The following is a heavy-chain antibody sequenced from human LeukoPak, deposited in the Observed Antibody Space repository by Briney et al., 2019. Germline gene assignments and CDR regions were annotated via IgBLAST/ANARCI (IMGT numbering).Heavy chain of an antibody. D-gene: IGHD6-13*01. V-gene: IGHV1-8*01. J-gene: IGHJ5*02. CDR2: MNPNSGNT. CDR3: ARGTPLAAAGT. Sequence: ASVKVSCKASGYTFTRYDIHWVRQATGQELEWMGLMNPNSGNTGYEQKLQGRVTMTRNTSISTAYMEQSSLRSEDTAVYYCARGTPLAAAGTWGQGTLVTVSS. CDR1: GYTFTRYD.